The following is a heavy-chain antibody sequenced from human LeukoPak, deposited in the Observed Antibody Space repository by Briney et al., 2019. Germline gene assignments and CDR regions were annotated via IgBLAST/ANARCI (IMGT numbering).Heavy chain of an antibody. CDR2: ISSSSSYI. CDR1: GFTFSSYS. CDR3: ASAHYDYVWGSYRVGVGY. V-gene: IGHV3-21*01. Sequence: PGGSLRLSCAASGFTFSSYSMNWVRQAPGKGLEWVSSISSSSSYIYYADSVKGRFTISRDNAKNSLYLQMNSLRAEDTAVYYCASAHYDYVWGSYRVGVGYWGQGTLVTVSS. D-gene: IGHD3-16*02. J-gene: IGHJ4*02.